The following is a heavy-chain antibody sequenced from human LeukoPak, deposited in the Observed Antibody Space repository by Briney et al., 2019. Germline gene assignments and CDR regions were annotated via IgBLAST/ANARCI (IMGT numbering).Heavy chain of an antibody. J-gene: IGHJ3*02. CDR3: ARASQLIRDAFDI. V-gene: IGHV3-30*02. Sequence: GGSLRLSCAASGFTFSSYGMHWVRQAPGKGLEWVAFIRYDGSNKYYADSVKGRFTISRDNSKNTLYLQMNSLRAEDTAVYYCARASQLIRDAFDIWGQGTMVTVSS. CDR1: GFTFSSYG. D-gene: IGHD1-1*01. CDR2: IRYDGSNK.